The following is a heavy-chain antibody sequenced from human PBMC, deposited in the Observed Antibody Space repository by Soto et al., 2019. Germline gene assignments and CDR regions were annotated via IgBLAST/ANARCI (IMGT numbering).Heavy chain of an antibody. D-gene: IGHD6-13*01. Sequence: EVQLVESGGGLVQPGGSLRLSCAASGFTVSSNYMSWVRQAPGKGLEWVSVIYSGGSTYYADSVKGRFTISRDNSKNTLYLQMNSLRAEDTAVYYCARDGNPRRYSISFYFDYWGQGTLVTVSS. CDR1: GFTVSSNY. CDR3: ARDGNPRRYSISFYFDY. J-gene: IGHJ4*02. V-gene: IGHV3-66*01. CDR2: IYSGGST.